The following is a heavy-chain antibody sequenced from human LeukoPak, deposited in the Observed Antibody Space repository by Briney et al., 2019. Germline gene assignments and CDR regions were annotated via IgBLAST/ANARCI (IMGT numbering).Heavy chain of an antibody. D-gene: IGHD6-19*01. CDR1: GFTFSSYA. CDR3: ARAQYGSGWNRFQH. Sequence: GGSLRLSCAASGFTFSSYAMHWVRQAPGKGLEWVAVISYDGSNKYYADSVKGRFTISRDNSKNTLYLQMNSLRAEDTAVYYCARAQYGSGWNRFQHWGQGTLVTVSS. V-gene: IGHV3-30-3*01. J-gene: IGHJ1*01. CDR2: ISYDGSNK.